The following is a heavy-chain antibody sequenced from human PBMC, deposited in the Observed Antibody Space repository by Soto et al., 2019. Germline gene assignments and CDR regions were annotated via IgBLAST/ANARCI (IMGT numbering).Heavy chain of an antibody. V-gene: IGHV3-9*01. Sequence: EVQLVESGGGLVQPGRSQRLSCAASGFTFDDYAMHWVRQAPGKGLEWVSGISWNSGSIGYADSVKGRFTFSRDNAKNSLYLQMNSLRAEDTALYYCAKDLSDYLYYYYMDVWGKGTTVTVSS. D-gene: IGHD4-17*01. CDR2: ISWNSGSI. CDR1: GFTFDDYA. J-gene: IGHJ6*03. CDR3: AKDLSDYLYYYYMDV.